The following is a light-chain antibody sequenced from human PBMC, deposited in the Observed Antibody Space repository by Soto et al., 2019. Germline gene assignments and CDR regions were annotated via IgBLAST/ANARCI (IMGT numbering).Light chain of an antibody. V-gene: IGLV2-8*01. CDR1: SSDIGGYTY. CDR2: AVS. CDR3: TSYAGSNSYV. Sequence: QSLLTHPPSPSGSPGQSVTSSCPGTSSDIGGYTYVSWYQHPPGKAPKLMIYAVSKRPSGVPDRFSGSKSGNTASLTVSGLQAEDEADYYCTSYAGSNSYVFGTGTKVTVL. J-gene: IGLJ1*01.